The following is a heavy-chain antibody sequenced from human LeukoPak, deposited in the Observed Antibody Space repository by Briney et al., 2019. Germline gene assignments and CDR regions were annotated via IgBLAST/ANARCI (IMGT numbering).Heavy chain of an antibody. Sequence: SVKVSCKASGGTFSSYAISWVRQAPGQGLEWMGGIIPIFGTANYAQEFQGRVTITADESTSTAYMELSSLRSEDTAVYYCAIIGRSNSYYYYMDVWGKGTTVTVSS. CDR2: IIPIFGTA. CDR3: AIIGRSNSYYYYMDV. J-gene: IGHJ6*03. CDR1: GGTFSSYA. D-gene: IGHD3-16*02. V-gene: IGHV1-69*01.